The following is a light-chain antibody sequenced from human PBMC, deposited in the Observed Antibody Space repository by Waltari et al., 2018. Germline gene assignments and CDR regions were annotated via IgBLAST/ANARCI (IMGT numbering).Light chain of an antibody. V-gene: IGLV7-46*01. CDR2: DTN. Sequence: QAVVTQEPSVTVSPGGTVTLTCGSIPEPVTGSHWTYWFHQKAGQAPRTLIYDTNIRHSWTPALFSGSLLGGKAALTLSGAQPEDEADYYCLLTFKGPRVFGGGTKVTVL. CDR3: LLTFKGPRV. J-gene: IGLJ3*02. CDR1: PEPVTGSHW.